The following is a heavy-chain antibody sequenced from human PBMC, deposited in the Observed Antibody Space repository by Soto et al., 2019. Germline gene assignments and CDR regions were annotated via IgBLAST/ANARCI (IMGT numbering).Heavy chain of an antibody. CDR3: ARGFDSGKYYGCAS. CDR1: GDSIMRDTYY. Sequence: HVQLQESGPGLVKPSQTLSLTCTVSGDSIMRDTYYGNWIRQHPGKGLEWIGDIYYSGTTAYNPSLKTRVTICTEPSKNQISLNLSSVTAADTPVYYWARGFDSGKYYGCASRGQGTQVTVSS. V-gene: IGHV4-31*03. D-gene: IGHD3-16*01. CDR2: IYYSGTT. J-gene: IGHJ4*02.